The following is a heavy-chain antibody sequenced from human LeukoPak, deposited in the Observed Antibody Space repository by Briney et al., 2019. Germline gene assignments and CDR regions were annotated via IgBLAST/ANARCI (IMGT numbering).Heavy chain of an antibody. Sequence: PGGSLRLSCAASGFTFSSYGMHWVRQAPGKGLEWVAFIRYDGSNKYYADSVKGRFTISRGNSKNTLYLQMNSLRAEDTAVYYCARSSSTFDAFDIWGQGTMVTVSS. CDR1: GFTFSSYG. CDR3: ARSSSTFDAFDI. D-gene: IGHD6-13*01. V-gene: IGHV3-30*02. J-gene: IGHJ3*02. CDR2: IRYDGSNK.